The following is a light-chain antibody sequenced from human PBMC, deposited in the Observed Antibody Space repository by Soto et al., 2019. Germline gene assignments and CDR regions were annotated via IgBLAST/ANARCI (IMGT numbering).Light chain of an antibody. J-gene: IGKJ1*01. CDR1: QSVSTSY. Sequence: ESRLTISLVALSLSQGERATLSCRASQSVSTSYVAWYQQKFGQAPRLLIYDAFSRATGIPDRFSASGSGTDFTLSISRLEPGDFAVYYGQQYKPFGQGTK. CDR3: QQYKP. V-gene: IGKV3-20*01. CDR2: DAF.